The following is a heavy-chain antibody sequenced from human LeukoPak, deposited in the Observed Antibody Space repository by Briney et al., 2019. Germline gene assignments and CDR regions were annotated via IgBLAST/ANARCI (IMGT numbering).Heavy chain of an antibody. D-gene: IGHD3-10*01. CDR3: ARDNKYYGSGTLYYYGLDV. J-gene: IGHJ6*02. CDR2: ISSSSSTI. CDR1: GFTFSSYS. Sequence: GGSLRLSCAASGFTFSSYSMNWVRQAPGKGLEWVSYISSSSSTIYYADSAKGRFTISRDNAKKSRYLQMSSLRAEDTAVYYCARDNKYYGSGTLYYYGLDVWGQGTTATVSS. V-gene: IGHV3-48*04.